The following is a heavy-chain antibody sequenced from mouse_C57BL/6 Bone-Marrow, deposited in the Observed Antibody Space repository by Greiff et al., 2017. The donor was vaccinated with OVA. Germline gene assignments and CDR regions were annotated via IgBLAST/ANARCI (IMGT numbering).Heavy chain of an antibody. J-gene: IGHJ1*03. CDR2: IRYDGSN. Sequence: DVQLQESGPGLVKPSQSLSLSCSVPGYSITSGYYWNWIRQFPGNKLAWMGYIRYDGSNNYNPSLKNRITITSDTSKNQFFLKLNSVTTEDTATYYCARDYDGYFDVWGTGTTVTVSS. V-gene: IGHV3-6*01. D-gene: IGHD2-12*01. CDR1: GYSITSGYY. CDR3: ARDYDGYFDV.